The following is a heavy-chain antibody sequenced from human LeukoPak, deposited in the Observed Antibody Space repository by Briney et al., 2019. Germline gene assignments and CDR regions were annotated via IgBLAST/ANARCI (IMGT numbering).Heavy chain of an antibody. D-gene: IGHD5-12*01. J-gene: IGHJ4*02. CDR2: ISDSGGRT. V-gene: IGHV3-23*01. CDR3: AREFYSGYGYYFDY. CDR1: GITLSNYG. Sequence: GGSLRLSCAVSGITLSNYGMSWVRQAPGKGLEWVAGISDSGGRTNYADSVKGRFTISRHNSKNTLYLQMNSLRAEDTAVYYCAREFYSGYGYYFDYWGREPWSPSPQ.